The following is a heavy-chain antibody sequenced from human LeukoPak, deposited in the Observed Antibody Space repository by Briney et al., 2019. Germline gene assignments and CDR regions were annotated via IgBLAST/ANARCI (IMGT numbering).Heavy chain of an antibody. J-gene: IGHJ5*02. Sequence: PGGSLRLSCAASGFTFSGSAIHWVRQSSGKGLEWVGQIDKKDKGYATATAYAASVKGRFTISRDDSINTAYLQMNSLRPEDTAVYYCVRVRVGGTDRWFDPWGQGTLVTVSS. V-gene: IGHV3-73*01. D-gene: IGHD4-23*01. CDR2: IDKKDKGYATAT. CDR3: VRVRVGGTDRWFDP. CDR1: GFTFSGSA.